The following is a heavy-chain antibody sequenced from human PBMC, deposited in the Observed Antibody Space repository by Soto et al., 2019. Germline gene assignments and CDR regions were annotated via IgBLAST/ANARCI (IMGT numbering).Heavy chain of an antibody. Sequence: EVQVVESGGGLVQPGGSLKISCAASGFTFSIYSMNWVRQAPGKGLEWISYISSSSSNIYYADSVKGRFTISRDNAKNSLSLQMNRLRAEDTAVYYCATYYGSGSYFPDHYYNGMDVWGQGTTVSVSS. J-gene: IGHJ6*02. CDR2: ISSSSSNI. CDR1: GFTFSIYS. D-gene: IGHD3-10*01. CDR3: ATYYGSGSYFPDHYYNGMDV. V-gene: IGHV3-48*01.